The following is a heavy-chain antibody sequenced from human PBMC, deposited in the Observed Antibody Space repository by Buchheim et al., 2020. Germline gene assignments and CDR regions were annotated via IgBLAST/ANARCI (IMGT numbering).Heavy chain of an antibody. CDR1: GGSISSSSYY. CDR2: IYYSGST. D-gene: IGHD2-2*01. J-gene: IGHJ6*02. CDR3: ARDDVPAAANYYYYGMDV. V-gene: IGHV4-39*07. Sequence: QLQLQESGPGLVKPSETLSLTCTVSGGSISSSSYYWGWIRQPPGKGLEWIGSIYYSGSTYYNPSLKSRVTISVDTSKNQFSLKLSSVTAADTAVYYCARDDVPAAANYYYYGMDVWGQGTT.